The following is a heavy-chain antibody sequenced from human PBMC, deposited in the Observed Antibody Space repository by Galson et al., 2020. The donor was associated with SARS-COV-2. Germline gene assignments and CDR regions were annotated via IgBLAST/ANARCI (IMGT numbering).Heavy chain of an antibody. J-gene: IGHJ6*03. CDR3: ARGWADYGDLKIYYYYYMDV. D-gene: IGHD4-17*01. Sequence: QTLSLTCAISGDSVSSNSAAWNWIRQSPSRGLEWLGRTYYRSKWYNDYAVSVKSRITINPDTSKNQFSLQLNSVTPEDTAVYYCARGWADYGDLKIYYYYYMDVWGKGTTVTVSS. CDR1: GDSVSSNSAA. V-gene: IGHV6-1*01. CDR2: TYYRSKWYN.